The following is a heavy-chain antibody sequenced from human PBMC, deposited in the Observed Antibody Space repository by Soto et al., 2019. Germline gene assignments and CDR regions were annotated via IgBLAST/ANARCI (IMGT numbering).Heavy chain of an antibody. J-gene: IGHJ4*02. V-gene: IGHV1-18*01. Sequence: QVQLVQSGAEVKKPGASVKVSCKASGYTFTSYGISWVRQAPGQGLEWMGWISANNGNTNYAQKLQGRVTMTTDTSTSWVSTAYMELRSQRSDDTAGYYCARDFARRGSGSYEGWYFDYWGQGTLVTVSS. CDR2: ISANNGNT. CDR1: GYTFTSYG. D-gene: IGHD3-10*01. CDR3: ARDFARRGSGSYEGWYFDY.